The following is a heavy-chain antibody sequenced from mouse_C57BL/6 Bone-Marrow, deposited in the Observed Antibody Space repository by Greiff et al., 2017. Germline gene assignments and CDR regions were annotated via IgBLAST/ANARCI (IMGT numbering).Heavy chain of an antibody. CDR1: GFSFNTYA. V-gene: IGHV10-1*01. CDR2: IRSKSNNYAT. CDR3: VSPTWFAY. J-gene: IGHJ3*01. Sequence: EVQRVESGGGLVQPKGSLKLSCAASGFSFNTYAMNWVRQAPGKGLEWVARIRSKSNNYATYYADSVKDRFTISRDDSESMLYLQMNNLKTEDTAMYYCVSPTWFAYWRQGALVTVSA.